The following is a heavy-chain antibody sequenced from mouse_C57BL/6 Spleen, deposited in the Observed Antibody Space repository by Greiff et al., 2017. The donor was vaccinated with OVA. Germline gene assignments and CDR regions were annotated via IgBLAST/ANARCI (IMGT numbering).Heavy chain of an antibody. CDR3: ARAEYSVSGCAY. CDR2: IWSGGST. CDR1: GFSLTSYG. V-gene: IGHV2-2*01. Sequence: VHLVESGPGLVQPSQSLSITCTVSGFSLTSYGVHWVRQSPGKGLEWLGVIWSGGSTDYNAAFISRLSISKHNPKSQVFFKMSSLQDDDTAIYCCARAEYSVSGCAYWGQGTLVTVSA. D-gene: IGHD2-12*01. J-gene: IGHJ3*01.